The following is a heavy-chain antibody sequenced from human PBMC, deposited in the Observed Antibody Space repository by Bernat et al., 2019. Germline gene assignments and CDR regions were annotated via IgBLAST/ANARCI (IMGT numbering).Heavy chain of an antibody. Sequence: QVQLVESGGGVVQPGRSLRLSCAASGFTFSSYGMHWVRQAPGKGLEWVAVIWYDGSNKYYADSVKGRFTISRDNSKNTLYLQMNSLRAEDTAVYYCAGESCEIDRAMATLLDSFGFDLWGQGTMVTVSS. CDR1: GFTFSSYG. V-gene: IGHV3-33*01. CDR3: AGESCEIDRAMATLLDSFGFDL. J-gene: IGHJ5*01. CDR2: IWYDGSNK. D-gene: IGHD5-18*01.